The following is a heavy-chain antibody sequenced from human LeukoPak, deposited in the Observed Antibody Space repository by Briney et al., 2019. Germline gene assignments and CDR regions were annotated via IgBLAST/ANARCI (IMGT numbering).Heavy chain of an antibody. CDR2: MNPNSGNT. J-gene: IGHJ4*02. Sequence: ASVKVSCKASGCTFTSYDINWVRQATGQGLEWMGWMNPNSGNTGYAQKFQGRVTITRNTSISTAYMELSSLRSEDTAVYYCARLDSYDYGGNDYWGQGTLVTVSS. CDR1: GCTFTSYD. V-gene: IGHV1-8*03. D-gene: IGHD4-23*01. CDR3: ARLDSYDYGGNDY.